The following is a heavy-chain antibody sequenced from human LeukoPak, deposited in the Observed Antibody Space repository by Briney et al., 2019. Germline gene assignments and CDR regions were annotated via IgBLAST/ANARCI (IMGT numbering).Heavy chain of an antibody. CDR3: AKHPWFGEFWYFDL. Sequence: SETLSLTCTVSGGSISSDNYYWSWIRQPAGKGLEWIGRIYTSGSTNYNPSLKSRVTMSLDTSKNQFSLNLSSVTAADTAVYYCAKHPWFGEFWYFDLWGRGTLVTVSS. CDR2: IYTSGST. CDR1: GGSISSDNYY. J-gene: IGHJ2*01. V-gene: IGHV4-61*02. D-gene: IGHD3-10*01.